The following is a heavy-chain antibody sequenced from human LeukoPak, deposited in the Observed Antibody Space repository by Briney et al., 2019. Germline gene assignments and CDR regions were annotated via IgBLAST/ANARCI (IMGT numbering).Heavy chain of an antibody. J-gene: IGHJ5*02. V-gene: IGHV6-1*01. CDR1: GDSVSSNSVA. CDR2: TYYTSKWNN. Sequence: SQTLSLTCAISGDSVSSNSVAWNWFRQSPSRGLEWLGRTYYTSKWNNDYAVSVQSRIAVNPDTSKNQFSLHLNSVTPEDTAVYYCARQAYRRFDPWGQGTPVTVSS. CDR3: ARQAYRRFDP.